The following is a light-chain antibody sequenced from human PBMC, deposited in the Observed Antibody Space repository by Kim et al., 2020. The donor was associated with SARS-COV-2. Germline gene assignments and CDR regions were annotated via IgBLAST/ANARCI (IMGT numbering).Light chain of an antibody. CDR2: RDS. CDR3: QVWDSSTV. CDR1: NIGSKN. V-gene: IGLV3-9*01. J-gene: IGLJ3*02. Sequence: GARGQTARITCGGNNIGSKNVHWYQQKPGQAPVLVIYRDSNRPSGIPERFSGSNSGNTATLTISRAQAGDEADYYCQVWDSSTVFGGGTQLTVL.